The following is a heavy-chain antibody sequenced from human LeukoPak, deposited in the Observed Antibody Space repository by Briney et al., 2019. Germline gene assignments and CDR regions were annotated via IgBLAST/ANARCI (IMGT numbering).Heavy chain of an antibody. V-gene: IGHV4-59*12. J-gene: IGHJ4*02. CDR3: ARGYCSSTSCPDFDY. CDR2: IYYSGST. Sequence: SETLSLTCTVSGGSISTYYCSWIRQPPGKGLEWIGYIYYSGSTNYNPSLKSRVTISVDTSKNQFSLKLSSVTAADTAVYYCARGYCSSTSCPDFDYWGQGTLVTVSS. D-gene: IGHD2-2*01. CDR1: GGSISTYY.